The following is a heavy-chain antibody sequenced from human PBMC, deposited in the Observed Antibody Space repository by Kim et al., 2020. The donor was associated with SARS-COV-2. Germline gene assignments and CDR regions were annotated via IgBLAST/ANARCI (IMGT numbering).Heavy chain of an antibody. D-gene: IGHD5-18*01. Sequence: GGSLRLSCEASEFIFDTYWMSWVRQAPGKGLEWVAHINQDGSQRGYVDSVRGRFTVSRDNAKNSLYLQMNNLRLEDTALYYCATAARTASPSPVWGRGTAVTVSS. CDR3: ATAARTASPSPV. J-gene: IGHJ6*02. V-gene: IGHV3-7*03. CDR2: INQDGSQR. CDR1: EFIFDTYW.